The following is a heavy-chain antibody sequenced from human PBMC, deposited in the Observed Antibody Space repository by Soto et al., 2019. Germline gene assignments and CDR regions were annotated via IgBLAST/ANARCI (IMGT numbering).Heavy chain of an antibody. Sequence: GGSLRLSCAASGITFSTFALHWVRQAPGEGLEWVALISHDGRIEKYADSVKGRFTISRDNSKNTLYMQMGSLRLEDTGVYYCARDGLPDDFRSGGYWFDPWGQGTQVTVSS. CDR3: ARDGLPDDFRSGGYWFDP. CDR1: GITFSTFA. V-gene: IGHV3-30-3*01. CDR2: ISHDGRIE. D-gene: IGHD3-3*01. J-gene: IGHJ5*02.